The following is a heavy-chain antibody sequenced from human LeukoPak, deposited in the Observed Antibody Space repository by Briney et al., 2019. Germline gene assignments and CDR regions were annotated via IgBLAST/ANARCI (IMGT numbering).Heavy chain of an antibody. Sequence: SETLSLTCTVSGGSISSYYWSWIRQPPGKGLEWIGYIYHSGSTYYNPSLKSRVTISVDRSKNQFSLKLSSVTAADTAVYYCARQNYYDSSGYYQSDYWGQGTLVTVSS. J-gene: IGHJ4*02. CDR3: ARQNYYDSSGYYQSDY. CDR2: IYHSGST. D-gene: IGHD3-22*01. V-gene: IGHV4-59*08. CDR1: GGSISSYY.